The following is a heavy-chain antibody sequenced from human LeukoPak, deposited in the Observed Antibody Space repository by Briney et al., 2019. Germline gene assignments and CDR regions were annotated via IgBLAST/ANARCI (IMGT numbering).Heavy chain of an antibody. CDR2: INPNSGGT. CDR1: GYSFTKYG. J-gene: IGHJ4*02. D-gene: IGHD6-19*01. V-gene: IGHV1-2*02. Sequence: ASVKVSCKASGYSFTKYGISWVRQAPGRGLEWMGWINPNSGGTNYAQKFQGRVTMTRDTSISTAYMELSRLRSDDTAVYYCARVHSSGWPYYFDYWGQGTLVTVSS. CDR3: ARVHSSGWPYYFDY.